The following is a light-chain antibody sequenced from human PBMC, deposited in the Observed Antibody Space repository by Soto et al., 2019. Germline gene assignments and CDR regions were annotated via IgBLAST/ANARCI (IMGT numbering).Light chain of an antibody. V-gene: IGLV2-14*01. CDR3: RSYTSSSIV. Sequence: QSALTQPASVSGSPGQSITISCTRTSNDVGDSASVSWYQQHPGKAPKLMIYDVSYRPSGVSNRFSGPKSGNTASLTISGLQAEDEADYYCRSYTSSSIVFGTGTKVTVL. CDR2: DVS. J-gene: IGLJ1*01. CDR1: SNDVGDSAS.